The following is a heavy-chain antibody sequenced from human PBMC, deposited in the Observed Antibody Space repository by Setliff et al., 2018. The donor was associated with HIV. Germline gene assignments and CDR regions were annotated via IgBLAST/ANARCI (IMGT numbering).Heavy chain of an antibody. CDR3: ARDTEMITTTDAFDI. V-gene: IGHV3-21*01. D-gene: IGHD3-22*01. CDR2: ISSSSNFI. CDR1: GFTFNTYT. Sequence: GGSLRLSCAASGFTFNTYTMNWVRQAPGKGLEWVSSISSSSNFIYYADSVKGRFTVSRDNAKNSVYLQMNSLRAEDTAVYYCARDTEMITTTDAFDIWGQGTMVTVSS. J-gene: IGHJ3*02.